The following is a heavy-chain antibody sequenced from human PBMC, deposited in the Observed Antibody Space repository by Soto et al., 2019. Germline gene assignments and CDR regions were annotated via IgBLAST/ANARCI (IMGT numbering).Heavy chain of an antibody. D-gene: IGHD6-19*01. CDR1: GGSINSGNW. Sequence: SETLSLTCAVSGGSINSGNWWRWVRQPPGKGLEGIGEIFHSGSTNYNPSLKRRVTISVDKSKNQFSLKLSSVTAADTAVYYGGRGGVAVAEDSWGQGTLVTVSS. J-gene: IGHJ4*02. CDR3: GRGGVAVAEDS. V-gene: IGHV4-4*02. CDR2: IFHSGST.